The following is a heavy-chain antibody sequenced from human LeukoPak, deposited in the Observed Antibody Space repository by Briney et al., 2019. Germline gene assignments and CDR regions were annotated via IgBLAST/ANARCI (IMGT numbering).Heavy chain of an antibody. J-gene: IGHJ4*02. D-gene: IGHD3-22*01. CDR3: ARQWYDSSGWYFDY. CDR2: IYYSGST. CDR1: GGSISSYY. V-gene: IGHV4-59*08. Sequence: SETLSLTCTVSGGSISSYYWSWIRQPPGKGLEWIGYIYYSGSTNYNPSLKSRVTISVDTSKNQFSLKLSSVTAADTAVYYCARQWYDSSGWYFDYWGQGTPVTVSS.